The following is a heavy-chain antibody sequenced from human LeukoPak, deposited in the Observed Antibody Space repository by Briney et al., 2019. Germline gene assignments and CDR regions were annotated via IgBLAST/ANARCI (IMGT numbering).Heavy chain of an antibody. V-gene: IGHV1-8*02. D-gene: IGHD3-22*01. CDR1: GGTFSSYA. Sequence: ASVKVSCKASGGTFSSYAISWVRQAPGQGLEWMGWMNPNSGNTGYAQKFQGRVTMTRNTSISTAYMELSSLRSEDTAVYYCARGTYYYDSSWFDPWGQGTLVTVSS. J-gene: IGHJ5*02. CDR2: MNPNSGNT. CDR3: ARGTYYYDSSWFDP.